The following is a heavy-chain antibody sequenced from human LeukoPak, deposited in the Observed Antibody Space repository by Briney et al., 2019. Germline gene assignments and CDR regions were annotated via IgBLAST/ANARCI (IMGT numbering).Heavy chain of an antibody. J-gene: IGHJ4*02. Sequence: GRSLRLSCAASGFTFSSYGMHWVRQAPGKGLEWVAVISYDGSNKYYADSVKGRFTISRDNSKNTLYLQMNSLRAEDTGVYYCAKLLIWGQGTLVTVSS. V-gene: IGHV3-30*18. CDR2: ISYDGSNK. CDR1: GFTFSSYG. CDR3: AKLLI.